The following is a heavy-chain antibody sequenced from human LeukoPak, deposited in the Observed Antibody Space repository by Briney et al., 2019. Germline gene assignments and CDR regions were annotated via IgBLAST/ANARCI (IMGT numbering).Heavy chain of an antibody. Sequence: PGGSLRLSCVASGFAFSSYAMSWVRQAPGKGLEWVSAISGSGGSTYYADSVKGRFTISRDNSKNTLYLQMNSLRAEDTAVHYCAKGGGWSPAVLFDYWGQGTLVTVSS. V-gene: IGHV3-23*01. CDR3: AKGGGWSPAVLFDY. J-gene: IGHJ4*02. D-gene: IGHD6-19*01. CDR1: GFAFSSYA. CDR2: ISGSGGST.